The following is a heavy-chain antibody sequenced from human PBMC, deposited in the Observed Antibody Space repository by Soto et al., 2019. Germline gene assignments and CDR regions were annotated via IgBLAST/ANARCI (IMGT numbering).Heavy chain of an antibody. V-gene: IGHV4-61*01. CDR2: VYYSGVT. CDR1: GVSVSSGTYY. J-gene: IGHJ4*02. D-gene: IGHD3-10*01. CDR3: ARQMVRGVSPGLVDY. Sequence: PSETLSLTCTVSGVSVSSGTYYWAWIRQLPGKGLEWIGYVYYSGVTNYNPSLKSRVTISVDTSKNQFSLKLSSVTAADTAVYYCARQMVRGVSPGLVDYWGQGTLVTVSS.